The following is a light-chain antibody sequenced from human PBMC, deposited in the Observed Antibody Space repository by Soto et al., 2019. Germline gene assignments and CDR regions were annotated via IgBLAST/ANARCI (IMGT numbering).Light chain of an antibody. CDR3: SSYTTGGALV. CDR2: DVR. V-gene: IGLV2-14*03. J-gene: IGLJ3*02. Sequence: QSAVTQPASVSGSPGQSITISCTGTSSDVGGYNYVSWYQQHPDKAPKLLIFDVRSRPSGISNRFSGSKSGNTASLTISGLRAADGADYYCSSYTTGGALVFGGGTKLTVL. CDR1: SSDVGGYNY.